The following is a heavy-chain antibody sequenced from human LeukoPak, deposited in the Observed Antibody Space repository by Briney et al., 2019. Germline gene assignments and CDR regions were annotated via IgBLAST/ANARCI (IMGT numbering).Heavy chain of an antibody. Sequence: GGSLRLSCAASGFTFSDYYTSWIRQAPGKGLEWVSYISSSGSTIYYADSVKGRFTISRDNAKNSLYLQMNSLRAEDTAVYYCARDGGDTAMGTLPFDYWGQGTLVTVSS. V-gene: IGHV3-11*01. CDR1: GFTFSDYY. D-gene: IGHD5-18*01. CDR2: ISSSGSTI. J-gene: IGHJ4*02. CDR3: ARDGGDTAMGTLPFDY.